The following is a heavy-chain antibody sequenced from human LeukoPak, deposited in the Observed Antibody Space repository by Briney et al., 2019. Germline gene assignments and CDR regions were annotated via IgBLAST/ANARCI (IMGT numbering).Heavy chain of an antibody. CDR3: ARRYYGDYLDFFDY. D-gene: IGHD4-17*01. CDR2: IYPDDSDT. J-gene: IGHJ4*01. V-gene: IGHV5-51*01. Sequence: GESLKISCKASGYSFATHWIAWVRQMPGKGPEGMAIIYPDDSDTRYSPSFEGQVTVSADKSLTTPYLQWSSLKASDTVIYYCARRYYGDYLDFFDYWGQGTLVTVSS. CDR1: GYSFATHW.